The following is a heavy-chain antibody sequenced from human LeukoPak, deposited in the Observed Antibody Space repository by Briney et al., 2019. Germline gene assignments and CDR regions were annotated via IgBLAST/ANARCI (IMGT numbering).Heavy chain of an antibody. J-gene: IGHJ4*02. CDR2: INPNSGGT. CDR1: GYTFTGYY. Sequence: GASVKVPCKASGYTFTGYYMHWVRQAPGQGLEWMGWINPNSGGTNYAQKFQGRVTMTRDTSISTAYMELSRLRSDDTAVYYCARVGYSGSYSFDYWGQGTLVTVSS. V-gene: IGHV1-2*02. CDR3: ARVGYSGSYSFDY. D-gene: IGHD1-26*01.